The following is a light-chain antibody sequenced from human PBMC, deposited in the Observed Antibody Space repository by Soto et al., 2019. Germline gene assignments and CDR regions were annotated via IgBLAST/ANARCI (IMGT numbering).Light chain of an antibody. Sequence: EIVLTQSPGTLSLSPGERATLSYRASQSVSNNYLAWYQQKPGKAPRLLIYGASNRATGIPDRLSGSGSGTDFTLTIRRLEPEDFAVYYCQQYGSSGTFGQGTKVDIK. V-gene: IGKV3-20*01. CDR2: GAS. J-gene: IGKJ1*01. CDR1: QSVSNNY. CDR3: QQYGSSGT.